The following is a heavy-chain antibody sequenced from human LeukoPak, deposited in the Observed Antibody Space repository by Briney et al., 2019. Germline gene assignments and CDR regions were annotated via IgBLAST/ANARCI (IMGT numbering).Heavy chain of an antibody. CDR2: IYYSGST. D-gene: IGHD6-19*01. J-gene: IGHJ4*02. CDR3: ARHYTPYTSGWNVGLDY. Sequence: PSETLSLTCAVSGASTSNARYYWGWVRQPPGKGLEWIGSIYYSGSTYYNPSLKSRVTISVDTSKRQFSPKVSAVTAADTAVYYCARHYTPYTSGWNVGLDYWGQGTLVIASS. V-gene: IGHV4-39*01. CDR1: GASTSNARYY.